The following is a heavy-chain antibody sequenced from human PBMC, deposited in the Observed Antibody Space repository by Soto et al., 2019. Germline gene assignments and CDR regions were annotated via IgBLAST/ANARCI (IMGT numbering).Heavy chain of an antibody. CDR3: ARAIDFDY. V-gene: IGHV4-59*01. CDR2: IYYTGTT. J-gene: IGHJ4*02. CDR1: GGSIRSYY. Sequence: PSETLSLTCTVSGGSIRSYYWSWFRQPPGKGLEWIGYIYYTGTTNYNPSLKSRVTISVDTSKNQVSLKLNSVTAADTAIYYCARAIDFDYWGQGALVTVSS.